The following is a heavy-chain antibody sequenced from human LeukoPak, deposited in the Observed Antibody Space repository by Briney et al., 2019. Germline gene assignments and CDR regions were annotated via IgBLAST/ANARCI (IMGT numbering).Heavy chain of an antibody. D-gene: IGHD3-22*01. V-gene: IGHV1-8*01. CDR3: ARVLHHDSSAFDI. J-gene: IGHJ3*02. Sequence: ASVKVSCKASGYTFTSYDINWVRQATGQGLEWMGWMNPNSGNTGYAQKFQGRVTMTRNTSISTAYMELSSLRSEDSDVYYCARVLHHDSSAFDIWGQGTMVTVSS. CDR1: GYTFTSYD. CDR2: MNPNSGNT.